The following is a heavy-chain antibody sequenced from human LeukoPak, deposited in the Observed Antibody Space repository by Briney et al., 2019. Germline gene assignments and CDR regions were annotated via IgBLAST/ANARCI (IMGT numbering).Heavy chain of an antibody. CDR3: VRLASGLIDY. J-gene: IGHJ4*02. D-gene: IGHD6-19*01. CDR1: GGSIDNSHYY. CDR2: IHYSGST. Sequence: PSETLSLTCTVSGGSIDNSHYYWGWIRQPPGEGLEWIASIHYSGSTHYNPSLKSRVTISVDTSKNQFSLKLSSVTAAETAVYYCVRLASGLIDYWGQGTLVTVSS. V-gene: IGHV4-39*01.